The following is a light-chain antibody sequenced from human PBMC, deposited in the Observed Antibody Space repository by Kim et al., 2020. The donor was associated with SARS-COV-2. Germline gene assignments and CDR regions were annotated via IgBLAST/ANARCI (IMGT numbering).Light chain of an antibody. J-gene: IGLJ3*02. CDR3: KSYESSNWV. Sequence: GKKESSSCTRSRGSMGRKDVQWEQKRRGRATTTVMYEDNQRPCGVPDRFSGSSDSSSNSASLTISGLKTEEEADYYGKSYESSNWVFGGGTQLTVL. V-gene: IGLV6-57*02. CDR1: RGSMGRKD. CDR2: EDN.